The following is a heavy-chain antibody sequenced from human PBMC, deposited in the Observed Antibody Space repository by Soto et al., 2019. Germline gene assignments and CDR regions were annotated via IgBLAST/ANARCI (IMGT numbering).Heavy chain of an antibody. CDR3: ARDFDCADGVRYTGYYYYGLDV. V-gene: IGHV3-48*02. Sequence: PGGSLRLSCVVSGFTFSGYSMNWVRQTPGKGLEWLSYISSAGTTISYADSVKGRFTISRDNAKNSLYLQMNSLRDEDTAVYYCARDFDCADGVRYTGYYYYGLDVWGQGTTVTVSS. CDR1: GFTFSGYS. CDR2: ISSAGTTI. D-gene: IGHD2-8*01. J-gene: IGHJ6*02.